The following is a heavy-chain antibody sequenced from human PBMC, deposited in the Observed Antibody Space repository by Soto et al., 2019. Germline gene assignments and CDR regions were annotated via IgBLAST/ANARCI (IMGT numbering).Heavy chain of an antibody. Sequence: ASVKVSCKASGYTFTSYAMHWVRQAPGQRLEWMGWINAGNGNTKYSQKFQGRVTITRDTSASTAYMELSSLKSEDTAVYYCARDRADYDILTGPDYWGQGTLVTVSS. CDR3: ARDRADYDILTGPDY. CDR2: INAGNGNT. J-gene: IGHJ4*02. D-gene: IGHD3-9*01. CDR1: GYTFTSYA. V-gene: IGHV1-3*01.